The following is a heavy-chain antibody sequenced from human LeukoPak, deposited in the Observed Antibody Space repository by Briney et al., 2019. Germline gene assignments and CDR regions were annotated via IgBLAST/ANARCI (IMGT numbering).Heavy chain of an antibody. Sequence: GGSLRLSCAASGFTFSSYGMRWVRQAPGKGLEWVSAISGSGGTTYYADSVKGRFTISRDNSKKTMYLQMKSLRAEDTAVYYCAKSEMFCNGSICYPYYYMDVWGKGTTVTVSS. CDR1: GFTFSSYG. J-gene: IGHJ6*03. D-gene: IGHD2-15*01. CDR2: ISGSGGTT. V-gene: IGHV3-23*01. CDR3: AKSEMFCNGSICYPYYYMDV.